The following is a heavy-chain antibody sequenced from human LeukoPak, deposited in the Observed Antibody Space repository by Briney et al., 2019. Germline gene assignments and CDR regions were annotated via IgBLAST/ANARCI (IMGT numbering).Heavy chain of an antibody. D-gene: IGHD3-3*01. CDR2: FDPADGET. V-gene: IGHV1-24*01. CDR1: GYTLTELS. CDR3: ATDTYDFWRGYRATDY. J-gene: IGHJ4*02. Sequence: ASVKVSCKVSGYTLTELSMHWVRQAPGKGLEWMGGFDPADGETIYAEKFQGRVTMTEDTSTDTAYMELSSLKSEDTAVYYCATDTYDFWRGYRATDYWGQGTQVTVSS.